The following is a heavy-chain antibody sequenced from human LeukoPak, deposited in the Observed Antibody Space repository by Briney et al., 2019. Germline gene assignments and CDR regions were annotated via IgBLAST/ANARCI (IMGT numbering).Heavy chain of an antibody. V-gene: IGHV7-4-1*02. D-gene: IGHD3-16*02. J-gene: IGHJ4*02. CDR3: ARALDSLGGLSLPDY. Sequence: GASVKVSCKASGGTFSSYAISWVRQAPGQGLEFMGWIHPSTGNPSYAQGFSGRFVSSLDTSVTTTYLQISDLKAEDTAVYFCARALDSLGGLSLPDYWGQGTLVTVSS. CDR1: GGTFSSYA. CDR2: IHPSTGNP.